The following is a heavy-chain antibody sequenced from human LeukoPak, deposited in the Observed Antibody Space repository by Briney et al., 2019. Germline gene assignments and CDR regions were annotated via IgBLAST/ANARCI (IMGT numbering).Heavy chain of an antibody. CDR2: INHSGST. CDR3: ARHPRSPPYRSRYYFDY. D-gene: IGHD1-26*01. Sequence: PSETLSLTCAVYGGSFSGYYWSWIRQPPGKGLEWIGEINHSGSTNYNPSLKSRVTISVDTSKNQFSLKLSSLTAADTAVYYCARHPRSPPYRSRYYFDYWGQGTLVTVSS. V-gene: IGHV4-34*01. CDR1: GGSFSGYY. J-gene: IGHJ4*02.